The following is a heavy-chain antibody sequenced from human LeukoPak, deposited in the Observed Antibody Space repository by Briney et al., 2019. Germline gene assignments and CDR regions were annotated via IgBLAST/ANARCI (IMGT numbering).Heavy chain of an antibody. J-gene: IGHJ4*02. CDR1: GFTFSSYS. V-gene: IGHV3-21*04. Sequence: GGSLRLSCAASGFTFSSYSMNWVRQPPGKGLEWVSSISRSSSYIYYVDSVKGRFTISRDNAKNSLYLQMNSLRAEDTAVYYCARGGYDFDYWGQGTLVTVSS. D-gene: IGHD5-12*01. CDR3: ARGGYDFDY. CDR2: ISRSSSYI.